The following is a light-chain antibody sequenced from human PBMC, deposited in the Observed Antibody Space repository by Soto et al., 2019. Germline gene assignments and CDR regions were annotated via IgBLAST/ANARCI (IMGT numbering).Light chain of an antibody. J-gene: IGLJ2*01. V-gene: IGLV2-8*01. CDR3: SSYAGSNNFVV. CDR1: SSDVGAYNY. Sequence: QSALTQPPSASGSPGQSVTISCTGTSSDVGAYNYVSWYQQYPDKAPKLMIYEVSKRPSGVPDRFSGSKSGNTASLTVSGLHADDEADYYCSSYAGSNNFVVFGGGTKLTVL. CDR2: EVS.